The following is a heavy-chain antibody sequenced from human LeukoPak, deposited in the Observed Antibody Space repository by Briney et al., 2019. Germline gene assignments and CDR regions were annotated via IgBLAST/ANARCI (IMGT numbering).Heavy chain of an antibody. Sequence: SETLSLTCAVYGGSFSGYYWSWLRQPPGKGLEWIGEINHSGSTNYNPSLKSRVTISVDTSKNQFPLKLSSVTAADTAVYYCARVGPMTTVTRSFDYWGQGTLVTVSS. J-gene: IGHJ4*02. CDR1: GGSFSGYY. CDR2: INHSGST. CDR3: ARVGPMTTVTRSFDY. V-gene: IGHV4-34*01. D-gene: IGHD4-17*01.